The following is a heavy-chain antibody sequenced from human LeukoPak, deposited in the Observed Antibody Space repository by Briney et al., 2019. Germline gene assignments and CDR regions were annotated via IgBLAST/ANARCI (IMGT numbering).Heavy chain of an antibody. V-gene: IGHV4-61*09. CDR2: IYSGGST. CDR1: GGSISSGNYY. CDR3: GRGKYCGDTRCHGYYYMDV. Sequence: SETLSLTCTVSGGSISSGNYYWTWIRQPAGKGLEWIGHIYSGGSTNFHPSLKSRVTISVDTSKTQLFLKRTSVTAADTAVYYCGRGKYCGDTRCHGYYYMDVWGKGTTVTVSS. J-gene: IGHJ6*03. D-gene: IGHD2-2*01.